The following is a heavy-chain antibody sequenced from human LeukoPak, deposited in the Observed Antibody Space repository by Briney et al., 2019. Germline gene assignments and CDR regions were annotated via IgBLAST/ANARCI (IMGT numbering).Heavy chain of an antibody. CDR3: VRRVVVVTANDKSDAFDV. V-gene: IGHV4-59*01. CDR2: IYYTGSS. Sequence: SETLSLTCTVSGGSISSYYWNWIRQTPGEGLEWIGYIYYTGSSNYNPSLKSRVTISLDTSKNQFSLKLSSVTAADTAAYYCVRRVVVVTANDKSDAFDVWGQGTVVTVSS. D-gene: IGHD2-21*02. J-gene: IGHJ3*01. CDR1: GGSISSYY.